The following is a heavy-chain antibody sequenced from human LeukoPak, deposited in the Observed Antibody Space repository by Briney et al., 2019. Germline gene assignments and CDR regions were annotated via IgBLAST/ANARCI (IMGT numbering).Heavy chain of an antibody. J-gene: IGHJ4*02. V-gene: IGHV3-23*01. D-gene: IGHD2-15*01. Sequence: GGSLRLSCAASGFNFDNFWMSWVRQAPGKGLEWVSAISGSGGSTYYADSVKGRFTISRDNSKNTLYLQMNSLRAEDTAVYYCAKLASPGYCSGGTCLFDFWGQGTLVTVSS. CDR3: AKLASPGYCSGGTCLFDF. CDR2: ISGSGGST. CDR1: GFNFDNFW.